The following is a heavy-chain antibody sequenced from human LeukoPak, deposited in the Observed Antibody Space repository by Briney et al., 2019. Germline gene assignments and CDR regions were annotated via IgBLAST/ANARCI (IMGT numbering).Heavy chain of an antibody. Sequence: ASVKVSCKVSGYTPTELSMHWVRQAPGKGLEWMGGFDPEDGETIYAQKFQGRVTMTEDTSTDTAYMELSSLRSEDTAVYYCARAPTLSSSSYYYYYMDVWGKGTTVTVSS. V-gene: IGHV1-24*01. CDR3: ARAPTLSSSSYYYYYMDV. CDR2: FDPEDGET. J-gene: IGHJ6*03. CDR1: GYTPTELS. D-gene: IGHD6-6*01.